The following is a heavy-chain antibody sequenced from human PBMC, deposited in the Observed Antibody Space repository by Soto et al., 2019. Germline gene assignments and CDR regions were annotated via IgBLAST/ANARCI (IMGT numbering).Heavy chain of an antibody. CDR3: ARRGYCSGGSCSKTVDY. D-gene: IGHD2-15*01. V-gene: IGHV5-51*01. J-gene: IGHJ4*02. Sequence: GASLKISCKGSGYSFTSYWIGCVRQMPGKGLEWMGIIYPGDSDTRYSPSFQGQVTISADKSISAAYLQWSSLKASDTAMYYCARRGYCSGGSCSKTVDYWGQGTLVTVSS. CDR1: GYSFTSYW. CDR2: IYPGDSDT.